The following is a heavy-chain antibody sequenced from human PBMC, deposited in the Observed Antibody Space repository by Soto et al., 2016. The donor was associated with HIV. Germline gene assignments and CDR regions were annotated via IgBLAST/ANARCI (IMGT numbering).Heavy chain of an antibody. CDR2: FSTSGNT. Sequence: QVQLQESGPGLVKPSQTLSLTCTVSGGSLSSGNYYWTWIRQPAGKGLEWIGRFSTSGNTNYNPSLKSRVTISVDTSKNQFSLKLSSVTAADTAVYYCVRDLGGSGSYLAFEIWGQGTMVTVSS. D-gene: IGHD3-10*01. J-gene: IGHJ3*02. CDR3: VRDLGGSGSYLAFEI. V-gene: IGHV4-61*02. CDR1: GGSLSSGNYY.